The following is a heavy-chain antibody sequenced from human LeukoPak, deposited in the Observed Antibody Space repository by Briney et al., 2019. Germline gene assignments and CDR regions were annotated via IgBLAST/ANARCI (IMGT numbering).Heavy chain of an antibody. CDR2: INPSGGST. CDR3: TRGPMVRGALDY. D-gene: IGHD3-10*01. Sequence: ASVKVSCKASGYTFTSYYMHWVRQAPGQGLEWMGIINPSGGSTSYAQKFQGRVTMTRDTSTSTVYMELSSLRSEDAAVYYCTRGPMVRGALDYWGQGTLVTVSS. J-gene: IGHJ4*02. V-gene: IGHV1-46*01. CDR1: GYTFTSYY.